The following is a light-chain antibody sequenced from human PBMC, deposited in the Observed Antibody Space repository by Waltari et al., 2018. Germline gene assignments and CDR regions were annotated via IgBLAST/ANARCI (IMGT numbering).Light chain of an antibody. Sequence: QSALTQTATVSGSPGQSITISCSGTSSDIGNYNPVSWYRQHPGKAPTLIIYDVNKRPSRVSNRFSGSKSGNTAFLTISGLQTADEADYYCCSYAGSAVSVFGGGTK. CDR1: SSDIGNYNP. CDR3: CSYAGSAVSV. CDR2: DVN. J-gene: IGLJ3*02. V-gene: IGLV2-23*02.